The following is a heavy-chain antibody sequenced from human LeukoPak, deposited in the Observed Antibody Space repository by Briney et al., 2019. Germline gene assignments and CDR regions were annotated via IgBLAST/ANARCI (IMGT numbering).Heavy chain of an antibody. J-gene: IGHJ3*02. V-gene: IGHV1-18*01. CDR3: ARGRTMTGAFDI. Sequence: GASVKVSCKASGYTFTSYGITWVRQAPGQGLEWMGWVSGYNGNANYAQKLQGRVTMTTDTSTSTTYMELKSLRSDDTAVFFCARGRTMTGAFDIWGQGTMVTVSS. CDR1: GYTFTSYG. CDR2: VSGYNGNA. D-gene: IGHD3-22*01.